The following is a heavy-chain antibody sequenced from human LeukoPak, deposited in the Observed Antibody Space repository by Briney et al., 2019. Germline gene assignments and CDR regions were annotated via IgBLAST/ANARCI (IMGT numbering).Heavy chain of an antibody. V-gene: IGHV3-66*01. CDR2: IYSGGST. CDR1: GFTVSSNY. Sequence: QPGGSLRLSCAASGFTVSSNYMNWVRQAPGKGLEWVTVIYSGGSTYYAESVKGRFTISRDNSKNTLFLQMNSLRAEDTAVYYCARGGGYYGSGESNGMDVWGQGTTVTVSS. D-gene: IGHD3-10*01. J-gene: IGHJ6*02. CDR3: ARGGGYYGSGESNGMDV.